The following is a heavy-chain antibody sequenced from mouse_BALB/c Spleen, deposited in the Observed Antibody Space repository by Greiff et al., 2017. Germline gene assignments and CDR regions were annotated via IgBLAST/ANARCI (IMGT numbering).Heavy chain of an antibody. CDR1: GFTFSSYA. V-gene: IGHV5-9-4*01. J-gene: IGHJ2*01. CDR3: ARGGEVRHFFDY. Sequence: EVKLVESGGGLVKPGGSLKLSCAASGFTFSSYAMSWVRQSPEKRLEWVAEISSGGSYTYYPDTVTGRFTISRDNAKNTLYLEMSSLRSEDTAMYYCARGGEVRHFFDYWGQGTTLTVSS. D-gene: IGHD2-14*01. CDR2: ISSGGSYT.